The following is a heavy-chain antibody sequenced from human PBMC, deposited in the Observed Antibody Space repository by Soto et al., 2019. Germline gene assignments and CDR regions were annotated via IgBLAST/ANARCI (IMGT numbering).Heavy chain of an antibody. V-gene: IGHV3-23*01. Sequence: EVQLLESGGGLVQPGGSLRLSCAASGFTFSSYAMSWVRQAPGKGLEWVSAISGSGGSTYYADSVKGRFTISRDNSKNTLYLQMNSLRAEDTAVYYCARELRAVSGYYYYYGMDVWGQGTTVTVSS. CDR2: ISGSGGST. CDR1: GFTFSSYA. D-gene: IGHD4-17*01. J-gene: IGHJ6*02. CDR3: ARELRAVSGYYYYYGMDV.